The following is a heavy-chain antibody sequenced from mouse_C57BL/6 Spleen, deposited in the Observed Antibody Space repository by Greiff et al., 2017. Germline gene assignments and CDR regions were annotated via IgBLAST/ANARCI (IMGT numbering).Heavy chain of an antibody. J-gene: IGHJ3*01. Sequence: VQLQESGPELVKPGASVKISCKASGYAFSSSWMNWVKQRPGKGLEWIGRIYPGDGDTNYNGKFKGKATLTADKSSSTAYMQLSSLTSEDSAVYFCARSLLDGSFAYWGQGTLVTVSA. D-gene: IGHD2-3*01. CDR1: GYAFSSSW. V-gene: IGHV1-82*01. CDR2: IYPGDGDT. CDR3: ARSLLDGSFAY.